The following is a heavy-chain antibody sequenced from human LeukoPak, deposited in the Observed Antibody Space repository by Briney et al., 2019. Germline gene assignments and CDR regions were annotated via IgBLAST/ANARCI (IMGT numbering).Heavy chain of an antibody. Sequence: SETLSLTCTVSGGSISGFYWNWIRQPPGKGLEWIGSIYYSGSTYYNPSLKSRVTISVDTSKNQFSLKLSSVTAADTAVYYCARQPLGGGPCYFDYWGQGTLVTVSS. CDR2: IYYSGST. CDR3: ARQPLGGGPCYFDY. CDR1: GGSISGFY. V-gene: IGHV4-39*07. D-gene: IGHD3-16*01. J-gene: IGHJ4*02.